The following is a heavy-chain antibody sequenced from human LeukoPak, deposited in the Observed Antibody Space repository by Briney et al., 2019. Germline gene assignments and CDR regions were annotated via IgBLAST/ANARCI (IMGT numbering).Heavy chain of an antibody. CDR3: AKAVSPWFGELSGWFDP. V-gene: IGHV3-23*01. J-gene: IGHJ5*02. Sequence: GGSQRLSCAASGFTFSSYAMSWVRQAPGKGLEWVSAISGSGCSTYYADSVKGRFTISRDNSKNTLYLQMNSLRAEDTAVYYCAKAVSPWFGELSGWFDPWGQGTLVTVSS. D-gene: IGHD3-10*01. CDR2: ISGSGCST. CDR1: GFTFSSYA.